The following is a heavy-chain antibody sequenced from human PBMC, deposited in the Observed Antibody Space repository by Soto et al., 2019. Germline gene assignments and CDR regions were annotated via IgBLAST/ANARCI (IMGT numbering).Heavy chain of an antibody. CDR2: IYYSGSA. CDR1: GDSITSNSYF. J-gene: IGHJ4*02. D-gene: IGHD3-9*01. CDR3: ARHFSVDHFDY. V-gene: IGHV4-39*01. Sequence: SETLSLTCTVSGDSITSNSYFWAWIRQPPGKGLEWIGSIYYSGSAYHNPSLKSRVTISVDRSNNQFSLKLTSVTAADTAVYYCARHFSVDHFDYWGQGALVTVSS.